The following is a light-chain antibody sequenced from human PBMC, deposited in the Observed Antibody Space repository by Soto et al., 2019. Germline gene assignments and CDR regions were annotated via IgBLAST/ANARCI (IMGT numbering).Light chain of an antibody. V-gene: IGKV3-15*01. J-gene: IGKJ5*01. CDR1: QSVRTN. CDR2: GAS. CDR3: QQYYNWPRT. Sequence: EIGMTQSAATLSGSAGERATLSWWASQSVRTNLAWYQQKKGQAPRLLLYGASTRATGLPARFSGTGYGTEFNLTINSLQAEDSAVYYCQQYYNWPRTFGQGTRLEIK.